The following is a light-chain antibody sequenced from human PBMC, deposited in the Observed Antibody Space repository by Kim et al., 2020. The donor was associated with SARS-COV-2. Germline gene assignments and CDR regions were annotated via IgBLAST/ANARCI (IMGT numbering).Light chain of an antibody. V-gene: IGLV10-54*01. CDR2: RNN. CDR1: SNNVGNEG. CDR3: SAWDSSLSAWV. Sequence: QTATRTCTGNSNNVGNEGAAWLQHHQGHPPKLLSYRNNNRPSGISERLSASRSGNTASLTITVLQPEDEADYYCSAWDSSLSAWVFGGGTQLTVL. J-gene: IGLJ3*02.